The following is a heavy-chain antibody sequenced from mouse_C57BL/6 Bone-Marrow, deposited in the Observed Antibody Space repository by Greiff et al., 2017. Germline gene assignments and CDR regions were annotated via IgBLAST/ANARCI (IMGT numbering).Heavy chain of an antibody. Sequence: VQLQQPGAELVKPGASVKLSCKASGYTFTSYWMQWVKQRPGQGLEWIGEIDPSDSYTNYNQKFKGKATLTVDTSSSTAYMQLSSLTSEYSAVYYCASYGGYYFDYWGQGTTLTVSS. V-gene: IGHV1-50*01. J-gene: IGHJ2*01. D-gene: IGHD1-2*01. CDR3: ASYGGYYFDY. CDR1: GYTFTSYW. CDR2: IDPSDSYT.